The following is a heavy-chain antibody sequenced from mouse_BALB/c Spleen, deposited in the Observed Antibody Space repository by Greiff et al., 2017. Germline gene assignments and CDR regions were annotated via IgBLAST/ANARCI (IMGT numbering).Heavy chain of an antibody. CDR3: ASRRNYVEMDY. D-gene: IGHD2-1*01. V-gene: IGHV5-17*02. CDR2: ISSGSSTI. CDR1: GFTFSSFG. Sequence: DVMLVESGGGLVQPGGSRKLSCAASGFTFSSFGMHWVRQAPEKGLEWVAYISSGSSTIYYADTVKGRFTISRDNPKNTLFLQMTSLRSEDTAMYYCASRRNYVEMDYWGQGTSVTVSS. J-gene: IGHJ4*01.